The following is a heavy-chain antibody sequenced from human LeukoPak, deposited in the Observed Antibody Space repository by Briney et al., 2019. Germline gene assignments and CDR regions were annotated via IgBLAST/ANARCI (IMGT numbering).Heavy chain of an antibody. CDR2: INPNSGDT. D-gene: IGHD6-13*01. Sequence: ASVKVSCKASGGTFSSYAISWVRQAPGQGLEWIGWINPNSGDTNYAQKFQDRVTMTRDTSISTAYIELNFLRSDDTAVFYCARVVSSWYDAFDIWGQGTMVTVSS. CDR3: ARVVSSWYDAFDI. CDR1: GGTFSSYA. J-gene: IGHJ3*02. V-gene: IGHV1-2*02.